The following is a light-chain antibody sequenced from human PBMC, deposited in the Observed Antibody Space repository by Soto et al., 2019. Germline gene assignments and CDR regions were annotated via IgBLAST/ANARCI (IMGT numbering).Light chain of an antibody. CDR1: QDISNY. V-gene: IGKV1-33*01. J-gene: IGKJ4*01. CDR3: QQYDNLPPLT. CDR2: DAS. Sequence: DIQMTQSPSSLSASVGDRVTITCQASQDISNYLNWYQQKPGKAPKLLIYDASKWETGVPSRFSGSGSGTDFTFTISSLQPEDIAAYYCQQYDNLPPLTFGGGTKVEIK.